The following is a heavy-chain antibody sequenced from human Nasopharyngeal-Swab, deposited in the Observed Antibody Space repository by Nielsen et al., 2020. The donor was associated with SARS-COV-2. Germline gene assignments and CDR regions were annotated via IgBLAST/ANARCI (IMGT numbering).Heavy chain of an antibody. CDR1: GIFVSGNY. Sequence: ESLKISCAASGIFVSGNYMNWVRQATGMGLEWVSVVYSGGSTFYADSVKGRFTISRDNSKNTLYLQMNSLRAEDTAMYYCASPIFGVVSDAFDIWGQGTMVTVSS. CDR2: VYSGGST. CDR3: ASPIFGVVSDAFDI. J-gene: IGHJ3*02. V-gene: IGHV3-53*01. D-gene: IGHD3-3*01.